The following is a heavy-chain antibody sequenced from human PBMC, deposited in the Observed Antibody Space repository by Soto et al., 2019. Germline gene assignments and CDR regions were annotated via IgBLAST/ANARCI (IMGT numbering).Heavy chain of an antibody. V-gene: IGHV3-33*01. Sequence: GGSLRLSCAASGFTFSSYGMHWVRQAPGKGLEWVAVIWYDGSNKYYADSVKGRFTISRDNSKNTLYLQMNSLRAEDTAVYYCARVQPPAPHHKSEYSSSWYGQAYYGMDVWGQGTTVTVSS. CDR1: GFTFSSYG. CDR2: IWYDGSNK. J-gene: IGHJ6*02. CDR3: ARVQPPAPHHKSEYSSSWYGQAYYGMDV. D-gene: IGHD6-13*01.